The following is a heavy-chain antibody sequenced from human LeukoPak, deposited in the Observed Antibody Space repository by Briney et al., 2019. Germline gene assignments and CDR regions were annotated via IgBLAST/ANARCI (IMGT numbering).Heavy chain of an antibody. J-gene: IGHJ4*02. D-gene: IGHD3-16*01. V-gene: IGHV3-74*01. Sequence: GGSLRLSCAASGFTFSSYWMHWVRQTPGKGLVWVSRINTDGSSTSYADSVKGRFTISRDNSKNTVYLQMNTLRDEDTAVYYCARAVGPFDYWGQGTLVTVSS. CDR3: ARAVGPFDY. CDR2: INTDGSST. CDR1: GFTFSSYW.